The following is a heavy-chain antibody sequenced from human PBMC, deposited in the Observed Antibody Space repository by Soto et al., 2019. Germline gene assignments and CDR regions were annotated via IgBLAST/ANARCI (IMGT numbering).Heavy chain of an antibody. CDR2: ISGSGGST. J-gene: IGHJ4*02. D-gene: IGHD3-3*01. CDR1: GFTFSSYA. CDR3: AKDYLRFLEWLDPPQGFDY. V-gene: IGHV3-23*01. Sequence: PGGSLRLSCAASGFTFSSYAMSWVRQAPGKGLEWVSAISGSGGSTYYADSVKGRFTISRDNSRNTLYLQMNSLRAEDTAVYYCAKDYLRFLEWLDPPQGFDYWGQGTLVTVSS.